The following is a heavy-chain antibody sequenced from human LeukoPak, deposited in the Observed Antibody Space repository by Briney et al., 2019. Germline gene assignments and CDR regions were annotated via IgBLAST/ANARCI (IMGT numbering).Heavy chain of an antibody. V-gene: IGHV3-48*01. CDR2: ISSSSSTI. CDR3: ARGSTYYDSSGQVPFDY. J-gene: IGHJ4*02. Sequence: GGSRRLSCPPSGFTFITYSMNWVRQAPGKGRGGVSYISSSSSTIYYADSVKGRFTISRDNAKNSLYLQMNSLRAEDTAVYYCARGSTYYDSSGQVPFDYWGQGTLVTVSS. D-gene: IGHD3-22*01. CDR1: GFTFITYS.